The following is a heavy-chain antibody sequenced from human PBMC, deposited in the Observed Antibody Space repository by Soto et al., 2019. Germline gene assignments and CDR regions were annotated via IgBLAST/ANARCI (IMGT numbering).Heavy chain of an antibody. V-gene: IGHV3-23*01. Sequence: LRLSCAASGFTFTNYAMGWVRQAPGKGLEWVSVVSSGGSTYYADSVTGRFTVSRDNSKNTLSLQMNSLRAEDTAVYYCAKRRGAGGHFDYWGQGALVTVSS. CDR3: AKRRGAGGHFDY. D-gene: IGHD2-15*01. J-gene: IGHJ4*02. CDR1: GFTFTNYA. CDR2: VSSGGST.